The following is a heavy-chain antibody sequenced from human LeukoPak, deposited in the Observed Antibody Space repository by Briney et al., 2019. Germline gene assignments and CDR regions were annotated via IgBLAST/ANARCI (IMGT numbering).Heavy chain of an antibody. J-gene: IGHJ4*02. CDR2: IYYSGST. CDR1: GGSISSSSYS. CDR3: ARGPDILTGYAFDY. D-gene: IGHD3-9*01. V-gene: IGHV4-39*07. Sequence: SETLSLTCTVSGGSISSSSYSWGWIRQPPGKGLVWIGSIYYSGSTYYNPSLKSRVTMSVDTSKNQFSLKLSSVTAADTAVYYCARGPDILTGYAFDYWGQGTLVTVSS.